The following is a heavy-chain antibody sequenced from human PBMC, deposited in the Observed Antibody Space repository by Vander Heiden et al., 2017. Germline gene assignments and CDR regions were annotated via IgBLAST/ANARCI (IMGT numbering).Heavy chain of an antibody. Sequence: EVQLVESGGVVVQPGGSLRLSCAASGFTFDDYTMHWVRQAPGKGLEWVSLISWDGGSTYYADSVKGRFTISRDNSKNSLYLQMNSLRTEDTALYYCAKGEYDFWSGYYTGWGQGTLVTVSS. CDR3: AKGEYDFWSGYYTG. CDR1: GFTFDDYT. CDR2: ISWDGGST. V-gene: IGHV3-43*01. J-gene: IGHJ4*02. D-gene: IGHD3-3*01.